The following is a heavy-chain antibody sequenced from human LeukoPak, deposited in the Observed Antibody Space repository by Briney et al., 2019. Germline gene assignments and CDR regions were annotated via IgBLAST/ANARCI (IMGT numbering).Heavy chain of an antibody. CDR3: ARAKGYCSGGSCYPQGYYYYYMDV. V-gene: IGHV4-59*01. D-gene: IGHD2-15*01. CDR1: GGSSSSNY. CDR2: IYYSGST. J-gene: IGHJ6*03. Sequence: PSETLSLTCTVSGGSSSSNYWSWIRQPPGKGLEWIGYIYYSGSTNYNPSLKSRVTISVDTSKNQFSLKLSSVTAADTAVYYCARAKGYCSGGSCYPQGYYYYYMDVWGKGTTVTVSS.